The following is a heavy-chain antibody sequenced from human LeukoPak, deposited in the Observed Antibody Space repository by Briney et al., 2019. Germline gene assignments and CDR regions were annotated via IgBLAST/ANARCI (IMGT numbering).Heavy chain of an antibody. CDR2: INSDGNIT. Sequence: GGSLRLSCAASGFTISSSWMHWVRQAPGKGLVWVSRINSDGNITTYADSVKGRFSISRDNAKNTVYLQMNSLRAEDTAVYYCAELGITMIGGVWGKGTTVTISS. J-gene: IGHJ6*04. V-gene: IGHV3-74*01. CDR3: AELGITMIGGV. CDR1: GFTISSSW. D-gene: IGHD3-10*02.